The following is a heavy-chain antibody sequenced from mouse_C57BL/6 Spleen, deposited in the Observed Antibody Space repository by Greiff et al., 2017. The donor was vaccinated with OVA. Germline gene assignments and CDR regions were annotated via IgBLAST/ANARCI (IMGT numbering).Heavy chain of an antibody. CDR1: GYSITSDY. J-gene: IGHJ2*01. CDR2: ISYSGST. V-gene: IGHV3-8*01. CDR3: ERGEGYDRVDYCDY. Sequence: EVKLMESGPGLAKPSQTLSLTCSVTGYSITSDYWNWIRKFPGNKLEYMGYISYSGSTYYNPSLKSRISITRDTSKNQYYLQLNSVTTEDTATYYCERGEGYDRVDYCDYWRKGTTLTVSS. D-gene: IGHD2-2*01.